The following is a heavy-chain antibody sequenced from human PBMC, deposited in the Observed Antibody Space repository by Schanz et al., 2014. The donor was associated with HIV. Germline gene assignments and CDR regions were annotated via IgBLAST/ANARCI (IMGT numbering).Heavy chain of an antibody. CDR2: RSQDGDNK. J-gene: IGHJ4*02. CDR1: GGRFSRKG. D-gene: IGHD2-15*01. Sequence: QVQLGEKGGGGRKKGREMRREGGALGGRFSRKGRKREGKGRGKGREGGEGRSQDGDNKYCGDSVKGRFTISRDNSKNTLYLQLNNLRSEDTAVYYCARGGIWEWDQPDFDFWGQGTLVTVSS. V-gene: IGHV3-30*19. CDR3: ARGGIWEWDQPDFDF.